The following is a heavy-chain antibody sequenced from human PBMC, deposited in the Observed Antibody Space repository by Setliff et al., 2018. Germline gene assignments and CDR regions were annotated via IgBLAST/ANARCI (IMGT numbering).Heavy chain of an antibody. D-gene: IGHD6-13*01. V-gene: IGHV3-48*03. J-gene: IGHJ4*02. CDR3: ARGPLAPFDY. CDR1: GFTLRSYE. Sequence: PGGSLRLSCAASGFTLRSYEMNWVRQAPGKGLEWVSYISYGSTIFYADSVKGRFTSSRDNARNSVFLQMNNLRVEDTAIYYCARGPLAPFDYWGRGILVTVSS. CDR2: ISYGSTI.